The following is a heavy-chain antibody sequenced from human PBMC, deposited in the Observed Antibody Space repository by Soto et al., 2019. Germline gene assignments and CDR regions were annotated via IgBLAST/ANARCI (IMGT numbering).Heavy chain of an antibody. D-gene: IGHD2-2*01. CDR3: ARDRYPLTWYTKYYYYYGMDV. Sequence: GGSLRLSCAASGFTFRSYWMHWVRQAPGKGLVWVSRINGDGSSTSSADSVRGRFTISRDNAKNTLYLQMNSLRAEDTAVYYCARDRYPLTWYTKYYYYYGMDVWGQGTTVTVSS. CDR1: GFTFRSYW. CDR2: INGDGSST. J-gene: IGHJ6*02. V-gene: IGHV3-74*01.